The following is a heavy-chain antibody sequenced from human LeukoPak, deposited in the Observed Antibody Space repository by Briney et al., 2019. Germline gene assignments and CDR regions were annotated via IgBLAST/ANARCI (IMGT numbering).Heavy chain of an antibody. CDR3: ARERAVAGTYYYYYGMDG. CDR2: IDGSGGST. Sequence: GGSLRLSCAASGFTFISYAMSWVRQAPGKGLEWVSAIDGSGGSTYYADSVKGRFTISRDNAKNSLYLQMNSLRAEDTAVYYCARERAVAGTYYYYYGMDGWGQGTTVTVSS. V-gene: IGHV3-23*01. J-gene: IGHJ6*02. D-gene: IGHD6-19*01. CDR1: GFTFISYA.